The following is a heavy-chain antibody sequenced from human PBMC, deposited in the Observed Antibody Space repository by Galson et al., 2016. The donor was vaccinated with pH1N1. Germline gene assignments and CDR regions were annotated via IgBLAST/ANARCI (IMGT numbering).Heavy chain of an antibody. CDR1: GYTFTGYY. CDR3: ARGRYCNNRDCFMGIDS. CDR2: IKPNSGDT. V-gene: IGHV1-2*02. J-gene: IGHJ4*02. D-gene: IGHD2-8*01. Sequence: SVKVSCKASGYTFTGYYIHWVRQAPGQGLEWMGWIKPNSGDTKYAQKFQGRVTMTRGTSISTAYMELSSLRSDDTAIYYCARGRYCNNRDCFMGIDSWGQGTLVTASS.